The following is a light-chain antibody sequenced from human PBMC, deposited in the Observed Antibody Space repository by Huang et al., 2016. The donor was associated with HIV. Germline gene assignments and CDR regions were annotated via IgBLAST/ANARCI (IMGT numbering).Light chain of an antibody. V-gene: IGKV3-20*01. CDR3: QQYGSSFST. Sequence: EIVLTQSPGTLSLSPGERATLSCRASQGVNSRYLAWYQQKPGQAPRLLIYGASSRATGIPDSVSGSGSGTDFTLTISRLEPEDFAVYYCQQYGSSFSTFGQGTKVEIK. CDR1: QGVNSRY. J-gene: IGKJ1*01. CDR2: GAS.